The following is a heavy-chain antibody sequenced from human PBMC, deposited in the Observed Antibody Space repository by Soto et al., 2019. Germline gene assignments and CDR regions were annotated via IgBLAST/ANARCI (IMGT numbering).Heavy chain of an antibody. CDR3: ARAHLRGFIVLAVVGHFDY. CDR1: GGSFSGYS. D-gene: IGHD2-15*01. CDR2: INQSGNA. J-gene: IGHJ4*02. V-gene: IGHV4-34*01. Sequence: QVQLQQWGAGLLKPSETLSLTCTVYGGSFSGYSWSWIRQPPGKGLEWIGEINQSGNANYNPSLKSRVTISVDTSKNKFSLKLSSVTAADTAVYYCARAHLRGFIVLAVVGHFDYWGQGALVTVSS.